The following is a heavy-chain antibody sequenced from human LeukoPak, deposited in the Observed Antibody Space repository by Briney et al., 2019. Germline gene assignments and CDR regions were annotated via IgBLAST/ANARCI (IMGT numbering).Heavy chain of an antibody. Sequence: GESLKISCKGSGYSFTSYWIGWVRQMPGKGLEWMGIIYPGDADTRYSPSFQGQVTISADKSISTAYLQWSSLKASDTAMYYCARTLHDVHDAFDIWGQGTMFTVSS. V-gene: IGHV5-51*01. CDR1: GYSFTSYW. J-gene: IGHJ3*02. CDR2: IYPGDADT. D-gene: IGHD1-1*01. CDR3: ARTLHDVHDAFDI.